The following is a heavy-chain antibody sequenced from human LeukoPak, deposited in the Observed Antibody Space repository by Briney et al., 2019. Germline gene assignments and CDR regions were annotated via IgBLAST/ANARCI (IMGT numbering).Heavy chain of an antibody. CDR3: AKFSEKRPTN. Sequence: PGRSLRLSCAASGFTFSSYAMHWVRQAPGKGLEWVAVISYDGSNKYYADSVKGRFTISIDNSKNTLYLQMNSLRAEDTAVYYCAKFSEKRPTNWGQGTLVTVSS. CDR2: ISYDGSNK. J-gene: IGHJ4*02. V-gene: IGHV3-30-3*02. CDR1: GFTFSSYA. D-gene: IGHD1-14*01.